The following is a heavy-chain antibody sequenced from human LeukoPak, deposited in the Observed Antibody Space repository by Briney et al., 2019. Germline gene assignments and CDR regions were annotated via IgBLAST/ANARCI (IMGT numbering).Heavy chain of an antibody. CDR1: GGSINSGSYY. CDR3: ARVRGYNYGIDY. CDR2: IYTSGST. V-gene: IGHV4-61*02. Sequence: PSQTLSLTCTVSGGSINSGSYYWSWIRQPAGKGLEWIGRIYTSGSTNYNPSLKSRVTISVDTSKHQFSLKLSSVTAADAAVYYCARVRGYNYGIDYWGQGTLVTVSS. J-gene: IGHJ4*02. D-gene: IGHD5-18*01.